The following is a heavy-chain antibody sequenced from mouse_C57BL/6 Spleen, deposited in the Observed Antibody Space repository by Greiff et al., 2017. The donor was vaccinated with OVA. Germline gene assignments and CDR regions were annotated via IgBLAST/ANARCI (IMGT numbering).Heavy chain of an antibody. D-gene: IGHD1-1*01. V-gene: IGHV1-55*01. CDR2: IYPGSGST. CDR3: ARSGSSPHWYFDV. Sequence: QVQLQQPGAELVKPGASVKMSCEASGYTFTSYWITWVKQRPGQGLEWIGDIYPGSGSTNYNEKFKSKATLTVDTSSSTAYMQLSSLTSEDSAVYYGARSGSSPHWYFDVWGTGTTVTVSS. J-gene: IGHJ1*03. CDR1: GYTFTSYW.